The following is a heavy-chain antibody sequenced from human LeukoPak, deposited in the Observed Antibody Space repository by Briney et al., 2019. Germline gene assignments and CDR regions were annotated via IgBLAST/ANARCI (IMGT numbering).Heavy chain of an antibody. V-gene: IGHV3-7*01. CDR2: VNQDGSEA. Sequence: GGSLRLSCAALGFPFHNYWMTWVRQSPGKGRKWVAQVNQDGSEAHYADSVKARFTISRDNAKSSVSLQMNSLRAEDTAVYYCVRDGGVSGYDLLDYWGQGALVTVSS. J-gene: IGHJ4*02. CDR1: GFPFHNYW. D-gene: IGHD5-12*01. CDR3: VRDGGVSGYDLLDY.